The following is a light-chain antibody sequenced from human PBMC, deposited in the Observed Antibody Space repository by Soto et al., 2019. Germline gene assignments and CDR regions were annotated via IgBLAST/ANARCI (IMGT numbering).Light chain of an antibody. Sequence: DIQMTQSPSSLSASVGDRVTITCRASQTISTYLNWYQQKPGKAPKLLIFDASSLQSGVPSRFSGSGSGTDFTLTITSLQPEDSATYYCQQSYSTPLTFGGGPKVQI. CDR3: QQSYSTPLT. CDR1: QTISTY. J-gene: IGKJ4*01. V-gene: IGKV1-39*01. CDR2: DAS.